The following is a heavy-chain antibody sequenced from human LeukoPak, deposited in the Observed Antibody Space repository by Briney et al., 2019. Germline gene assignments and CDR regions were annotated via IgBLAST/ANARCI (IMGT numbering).Heavy chain of an antibody. CDR3: AGDTPPGGDYYFDY. Sequence: GGSLRLSCAASGFTFSDYYMSRVRQAPGKGLEWVALIWNAGTNTYYADSVKGRFTISRDNSKNTLYLQMNGLRAEDTAVYYCAGDTPPGGDYYFDYWGQGTLVIVSS. V-gene: IGHV3-33*08. J-gene: IGHJ4*02. D-gene: IGHD3-16*01. CDR1: GFTFSDYY. CDR2: IWNAGTNT.